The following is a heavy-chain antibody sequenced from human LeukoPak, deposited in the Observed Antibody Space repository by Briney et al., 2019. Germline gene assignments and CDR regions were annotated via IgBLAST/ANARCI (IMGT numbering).Heavy chain of an antibody. CDR2: IRYDGSNK. J-gene: IGHJ4*02. CDR1: GFTFSSYG. CDR3: ARDGGWQRYYFDY. D-gene: IGHD2-15*01. V-gene: IGHV3-30*02. Sequence: GGSLRLSCAASGFTFSSYGMHWVRQAPGKGLEWVAFIRYDGSNKYYADSVKGRFTISRDNSKNTLYLQMNSLRAEDTAVYYCARDGGWQRYYFDYWGQGTLVTVSS.